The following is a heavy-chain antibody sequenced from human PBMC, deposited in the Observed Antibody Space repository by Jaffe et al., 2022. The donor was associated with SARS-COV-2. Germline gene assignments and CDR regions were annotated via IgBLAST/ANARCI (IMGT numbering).Heavy chain of an antibody. Sequence: QVQLVQSGAEVKKPGASVKVSCKASGYTFTNYAISWVRQAPGQGLEWMGWISAYNGNTNYAQKFQGRATLTTDTSTDTTYMELRSLGSDDTAVYYCARDHFAEIAVAGLDVWGQGTTVTVS. CDR2: ISAYNGNT. D-gene: IGHD6-19*01. J-gene: IGHJ6*02. V-gene: IGHV1-18*01. CDR1: GYTFTNYA. CDR3: ARDHFAEIAVAGLDV.